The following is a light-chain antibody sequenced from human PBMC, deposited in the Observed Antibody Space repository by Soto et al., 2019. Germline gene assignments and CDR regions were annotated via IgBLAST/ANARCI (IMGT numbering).Light chain of an antibody. CDR1: QSVSSY. V-gene: IGKV3-20*01. CDR3: QQYGRSPYT. Sequence: IVVTQSPGTLSLFPGERATLSCRASQSVSSYLACYQQKPGQAPRLLIYGASTRATGIPDSFSGSGSGTDFTLTISRLEPEDFSVYYCQQYGRSPYTVGQGTKLEIK. J-gene: IGKJ2*01. CDR2: GAS.